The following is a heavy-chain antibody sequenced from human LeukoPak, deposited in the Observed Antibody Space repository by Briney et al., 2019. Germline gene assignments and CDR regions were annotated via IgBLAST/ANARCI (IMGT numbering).Heavy chain of an antibody. J-gene: IGHJ5*02. CDR3: ARDKVVVVPAASMGHNWFDP. CDR1: GGSISSYY. CDR2: IYTSGST. Sequence: SETLSLTCTVSGGSISSYYWSWIRQPAGKGLEWIGRIYTSGSTNYNPSLKSRVTMSVDTSKNRFSLKLSSVTAADTAVYYCARDKVVVVPAASMGHNWFDPWGQGTLVTVSS. V-gene: IGHV4-4*07. D-gene: IGHD2-2*01.